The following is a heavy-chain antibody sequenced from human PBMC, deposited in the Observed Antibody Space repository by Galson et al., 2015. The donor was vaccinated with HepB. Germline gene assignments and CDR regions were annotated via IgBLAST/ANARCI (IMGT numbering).Heavy chain of an antibody. CDR1: GFTFSSYS. J-gene: IGHJ6*02. V-gene: IGHV3-21*01. CDR2: ISSGSSYI. D-gene: IGHD6-19*01. CDR3: AREDSSGWYNYYYYYGMDV. Sequence: SLRLSCAASGFTFSSYSMNWVRQAPGKGLEWVSSISSGSSYIYYADPVKGRFTISRDNAKNSLYLQMNSLRAEDTAVYYCAREDSSGWYNYYYYYGMDVWGQGTTVTVSS.